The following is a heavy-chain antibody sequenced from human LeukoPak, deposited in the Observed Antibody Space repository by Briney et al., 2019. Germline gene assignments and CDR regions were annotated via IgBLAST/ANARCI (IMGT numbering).Heavy chain of an antibody. CDR2: ISYDGSNK. CDR3: GKGLLRSNWFDP. Sequence: RSLRLSCAASGFTFSSHGMHWVRQAPGKGLEWVAVISYDGSNKYYADSVKGRFTISRDNTNNTLYLQMNSLRAEETAVYYCGKGLLRSNWFDPWGQGTLVTVSS. CDR1: GFTFSSHG. J-gene: IGHJ5*02. D-gene: IGHD2-21*02. V-gene: IGHV3-30*18.